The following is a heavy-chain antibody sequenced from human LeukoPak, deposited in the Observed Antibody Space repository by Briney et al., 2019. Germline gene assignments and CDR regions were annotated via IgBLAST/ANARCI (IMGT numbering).Heavy chain of an antibody. V-gene: IGHV4-4*02. CDR2: IYHSGRT. CDR3: ARATDGYCSGGSCYVDAFDI. Sequence: SETLSLTCSVSGGSISSSNWWSWVRQPPGKGLEWIGEIYHSGRTNYNPSLKSRVTISVDKSKNQFSLKLSSVTAADTAVYYCARATDGYCSGGSCYVDAFDIWGQGTMVTVSS. D-gene: IGHD2-15*01. CDR1: GGSISSSNW. J-gene: IGHJ3*02.